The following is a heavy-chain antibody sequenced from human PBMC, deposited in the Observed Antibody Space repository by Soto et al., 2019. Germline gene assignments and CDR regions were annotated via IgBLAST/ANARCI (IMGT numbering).Heavy chain of an antibody. Sequence: QVQLQQWGAGLLKPSETLSLTCAVYGGSFSGYYWSWIRQPPGKGLEWIGEINHSGSTNYNPSLKSRVTISLDMSKIQFSLKLSSVTDADTAVYHCESPSGSQSFTVKYFFDYWGQGTLVTVSS. D-gene: IGHD3-10*01. J-gene: IGHJ4*02. CDR2: INHSGST. V-gene: IGHV4-34*01. CDR3: ESPSGSQSFTVKYFFDY. CDR1: GGSFSGYY.